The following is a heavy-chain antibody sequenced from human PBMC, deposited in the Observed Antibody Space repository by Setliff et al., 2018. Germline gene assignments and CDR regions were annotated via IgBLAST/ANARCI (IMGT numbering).Heavy chain of an antibody. Sequence: PSETLSLTCTVSGGSISSSSYYWGRIRQPPGKGLEWIGSIYYSGSTYYNPSLKSRVTISVDTSKNQFSLKLSSVTAADTAVYYCARLPSKRIHYNFWSGSYNWFDPWGQGTLVTVSS. V-gene: IGHV4-39*01. CDR2: IYYSGST. CDR3: ARLPSKRIHYNFWSGSYNWFDP. D-gene: IGHD3-3*01. CDR1: GGSISSSSYY. J-gene: IGHJ5*02.